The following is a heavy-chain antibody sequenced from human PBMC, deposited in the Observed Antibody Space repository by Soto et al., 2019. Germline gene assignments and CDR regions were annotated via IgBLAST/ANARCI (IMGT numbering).Heavy chain of an antibody. Sequence: ASVKVSCKASGSTFTGYYMHWVRQAPGQGLEWMGWINPNSGGTNYAQKFQGWVTMTRDTSISTGYMELSRLRSDDTAVYYCAREQRARVRDYYYFYGMDVWGQGTTVTVSS. V-gene: IGHV1-2*04. CDR1: GSTFTGYY. D-gene: IGHD6-25*01. CDR3: AREQRARVRDYYYFYGMDV. J-gene: IGHJ6*02. CDR2: INPNSGGT.